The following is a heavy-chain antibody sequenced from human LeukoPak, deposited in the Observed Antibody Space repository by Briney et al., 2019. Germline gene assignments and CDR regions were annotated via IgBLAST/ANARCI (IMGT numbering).Heavy chain of an antibody. CDR3: ARGVEPLAANTLAY. CDR2: LYSDGNT. V-gene: IGHV3-53*01. CDR1: GFTFSGHW. Sequence: GGSLRLSCAASGFTFSGHWMSWVRQAPGKGLEWVSVLYSDGNTKYADSVQGRFTISRDNSKNTLYLEMSSLSPDDTAVYYCARGVEPLAANTLAYWGQGTLVTVSS. D-gene: IGHD1-14*01. J-gene: IGHJ4*02.